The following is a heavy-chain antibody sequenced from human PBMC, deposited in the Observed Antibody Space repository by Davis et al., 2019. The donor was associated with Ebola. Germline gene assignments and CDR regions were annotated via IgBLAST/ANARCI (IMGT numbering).Heavy chain of an antibody. D-gene: IGHD3-3*01. Sequence: GRFTISRDNAKNSLYLQMNSLRAEDTAVYYCARVGLEWLLSELDYWGQGTLVTVSS. V-gene: IGHV3-11*06. CDR3: ARVGLEWLLSELDY. J-gene: IGHJ4*02.